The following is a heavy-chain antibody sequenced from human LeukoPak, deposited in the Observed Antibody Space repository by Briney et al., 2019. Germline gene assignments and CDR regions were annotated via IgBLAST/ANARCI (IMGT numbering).Heavy chain of an antibody. CDR3: AGCSGGSRFYYYMDV. J-gene: IGHJ6*03. Sequence: SSVKVSCKASGGTFSSYAISWVRQAPGQGLEWMGGIIPIFGTANYAQKFQGRVTITTDESTSTAYMEPSSLRSEDTAVYYCAGCSGGSRFYYYMDVWGKGTTVTVSS. CDR2: IIPIFGTA. CDR1: GGTFSSYA. V-gene: IGHV1-69*05. D-gene: IGHD2-15*01.